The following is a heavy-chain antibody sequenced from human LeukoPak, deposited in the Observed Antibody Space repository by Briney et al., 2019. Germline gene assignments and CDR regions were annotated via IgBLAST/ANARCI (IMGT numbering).Heavy chain of an antibody. J-gene: IGHJ4*02. CDR3: ARERNFYYFDY. D-gene: IGHD3-3*01. Sequence: GGSLRLSCAASGFTFNDYTTTWVRQAPGKGLEWVSSITGDCNYIFYADSVKGRFTISRDNAQNSLFLELNSLRGEDTAVYYCARERNFYYFDYWGQGALVTVSS. V-gene: IGHV3-21*01. CDR2: ITGDCNYI. CDR1: GFTFNDYT.